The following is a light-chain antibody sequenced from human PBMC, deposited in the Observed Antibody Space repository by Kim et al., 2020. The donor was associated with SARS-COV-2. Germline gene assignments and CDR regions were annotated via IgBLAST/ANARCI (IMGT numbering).Light chain of an antibody. CDR1: NIGSKC. J-gene: IGLJ3*02. CDR2: YDS. V-gene: IGLV3-21*04. Sequence: APGKTAMVSCGGNNIGSKCVHWYQQKPGQAPVLVIYYDSVRPSGIPERFSGSNSGNTATLTISRVEAGDEADYYCQVWDSSSDHRVFGGGTQLTVL. CDR3: QVWDSSSDHRV.